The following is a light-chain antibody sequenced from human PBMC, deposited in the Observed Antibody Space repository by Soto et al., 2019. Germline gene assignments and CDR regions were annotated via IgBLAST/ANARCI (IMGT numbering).Light chain of an antibody. CDR2: ATS. J-gene: IGKJ2*03. Sequence: EIVLTQSPGTLSLSPGDRVTLSCRASQSVSTNYFSWYQQKPGQAPRLLIYATSSRAVGIPDRFSGSGSGTDFTLTISRLEPEDFAMYYCQQYGDYNSPSYSFGQGTRPEI. V-gene: IGKV3-20*01. CDR1: QSVSTNY. CDR3: QQYGDYNSPSYS.